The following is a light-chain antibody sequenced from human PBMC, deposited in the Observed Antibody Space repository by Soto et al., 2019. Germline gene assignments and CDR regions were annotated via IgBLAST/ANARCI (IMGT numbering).Light chain of an antibody. CDR2: HAS. CDR1: QSISTS. CDR3: QQSYSIPPIT. V-gene: IGKV1-5*01. Sequence: DIQMTQSPSTLSASVGDRVTITCRASQSISTSLTWYQQKPGKAPKLLIYHASSLESGVPSRFSGSGSGTEFTLTISSLQPEDFATYYCQQSYSIPPITFGQGTRLEIK. J-gene: IGKJ5*01.